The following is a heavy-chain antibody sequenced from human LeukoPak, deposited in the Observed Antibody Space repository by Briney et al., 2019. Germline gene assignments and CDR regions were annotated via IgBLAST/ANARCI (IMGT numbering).Heavy chain of an antibody. CDR2: ISAYNGNT. J-gene: IGHJ5*02. Sequence: GASVKVSCKASGYTFTGYYMHWVRQAPGQGLGWMGWISAYNGNTNYAQKLQGRVTMTTDTSTSTTYMELRSLRSDDTAVYYCARHIKTLDYGGNSAGWFDPWGQGTLVTVSS. CDR1: GYTFTGYY. D-gene: IGHD4-23*01. V-gene: IGHV1-18*04. CDR3: ARHIKTLDYGGNSAGWFDP.